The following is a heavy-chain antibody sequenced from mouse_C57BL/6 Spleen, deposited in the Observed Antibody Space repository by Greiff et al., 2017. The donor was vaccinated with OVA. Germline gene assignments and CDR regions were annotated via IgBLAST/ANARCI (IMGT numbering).Heavy chain of an antibody. D-gene: IGHD4-1*01. J-gene: IGHJ3*01. CDR3: ASPLNWGWFAY. CDR2: ISNGGGST. V-gene: IGHV5-12*01. Sequence: EVQLVESGGGLVQPGGSLKLSCAASGFTFSDYYMYWVRQTPEKRLEWVAYISNGGGSTYYPDTVKGRFTISRDNAKNTLYLQMSRLKSEDTAMYYCASPLNWGWFAYWGQGTLVTVSA. CDR1: GFTFSDYY.